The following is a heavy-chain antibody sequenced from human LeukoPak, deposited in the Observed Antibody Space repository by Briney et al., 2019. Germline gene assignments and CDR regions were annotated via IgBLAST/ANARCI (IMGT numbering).Heavy chain of an antibody. J-gene: IGHJ4*02. Sequence: PSETLSLTCTVSGGSISSSSYYWGWIRQPPGRGLEWIGIIYDSGSTYYNPSLKRRVTISVDTSKNQFSLQLSSVTAADTAVYYCARVAVAGTIDYWGQGTLVTVSS. CDR3: ARVAVAGTIDY. CDR1: GGSISSSSYY. CDR2: IYDSGST. D-gene: IGHD6-19*01. V-gene: IGHV4-39*01.